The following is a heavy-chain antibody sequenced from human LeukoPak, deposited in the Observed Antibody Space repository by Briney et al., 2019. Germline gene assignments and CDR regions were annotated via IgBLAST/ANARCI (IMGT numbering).Heavy chain of an antibody. CDR1: GFTFSSYG. CDR3: AKDPQPITMIVVVPDY. Sequence: GGSLRLSCAASGFTFSSYGMHWVRQAPGKGLEWVAVISYDGSNKYYADSVKGRFTISRDNSKNTLYLQMNSLRAEDTAVYYCAKDPQPITMIVVVPDYWGQGTLVTVSS. J-gene: IGHJ4*02. CDR2: ISYDGSNK. V-gene: IGHV3-30*18. D-gene: IGHD3-22*01.